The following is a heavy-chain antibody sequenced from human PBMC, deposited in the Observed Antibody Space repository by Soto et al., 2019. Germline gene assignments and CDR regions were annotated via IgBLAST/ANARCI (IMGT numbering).Heavy chain of an antibody. CDR1: GFTFINYA. J-gene: IGHJ5*02. Sequence: GGSLRLSCAASGFTFINYAMTWVRQAPGKGLEWVSSISGSGGSTYFADSVRGRFTISRDNSNNTLYLQMNSLRAEDTAIYYCAKTLLWFGEMGWFDPWGQGTLVTVSS. CDR2: ISGSGGST. CDR3: AKTLLWFGEMGWFDP. V-gene: IGHV3-23*01. D-gene: IGHD3-10*01.